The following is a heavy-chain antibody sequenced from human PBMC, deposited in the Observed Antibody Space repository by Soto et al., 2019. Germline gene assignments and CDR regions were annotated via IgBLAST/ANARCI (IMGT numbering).Heavy chain of an antibody. V-gene: IGHV3-33*01. CDR1: GFTFSSYG. D-gene: IGHD6-6*01. CDR2: IWYDGSNK. Sequence: GGSLRLSCAASGFTFSSYGMHWVRQAPGKGLEWVAVIWYDGSNKYYADSVKGRFTISRDNSKNTLYLQMNSLRAEDTAVYYCAREEGAARPFFDYWGQGTLVTVSS. CDR3: AREEGAARPFFDY. J-gene: IGHJ4*02.